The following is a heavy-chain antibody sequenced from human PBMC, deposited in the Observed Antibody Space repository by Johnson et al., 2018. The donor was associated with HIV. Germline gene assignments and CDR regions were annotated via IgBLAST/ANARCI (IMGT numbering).Heavy chain of an antibody. V-gene: IGHV3-30-3*01. J-gene: IGHJ3*02. CDR1: QFTFSSYY. CDR3: ACLAHDAFDI. CDR2: ISYDGSNK. D-gene: IGHD3-16*01. Sequence: QVQLVESGGGLVQPGGSLRLSCAASQFTFSSYYMNCVRQAPGNGLEWVAVISYDGSNKYYADSVKGRFTISRDNSKNTLYLQMNSLRAEDTAVYYCACLAHDAFDIWGQGTMVTVSS.